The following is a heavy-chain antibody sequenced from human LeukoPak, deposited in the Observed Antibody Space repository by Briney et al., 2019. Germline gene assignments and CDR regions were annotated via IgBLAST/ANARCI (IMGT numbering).Heavy chain of an antibody. D-gene: IGHD5-24*01. Sequence: GASVRVSCKASGGTFSSYAISWVRQAPGQGLEWMGGIIPIFGTANYAQKFQGRVTITTDESTSTAYMELSSLRSEDTAVYYCAGDRDGYNYVFDYWGQGTLVTVSS. V-gene: IGHV1-69*05. J-gene: IGHJ4*02. CDR3: AGDRDGYNYVFDY. CDR1: GGTFSSYA. CDR2: IIPIFGTA.